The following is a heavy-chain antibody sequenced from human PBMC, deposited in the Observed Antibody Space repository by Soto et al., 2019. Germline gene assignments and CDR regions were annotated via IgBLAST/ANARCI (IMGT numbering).Heavy chain of an antibody. CDR1: GLTLSNYV. D-gene: IGHD3-22*01. V-gene: IGHV3-23*01. J-gene: IGHJ4*02. CDR3: GRGRDYDGSVYRPVEY. CDR2: ITGSGDSI. Sequence: GGSLRLSCVASGLTLSNYVMTWVRQAPGEGLEWVSSITGSGDSINYADSVKGRFIISRDKSENTLYLRMTRLRAEDTAVYYCGRGRDYDGSVYRPVEYWGPGTLVTVSS.